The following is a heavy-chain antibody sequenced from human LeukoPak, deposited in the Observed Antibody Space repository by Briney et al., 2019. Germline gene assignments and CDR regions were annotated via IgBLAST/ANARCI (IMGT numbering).Heavy chain of an antibody. CDR2: ISTSSSYK. Sequence: GGSLRLSCAASGFTFNNYDMNWVRLAPGRGLEWVSSISTSSSYKYYADSLKSRFTVSGDNAKNSLYLHMNSLRAEDTAVYWCARFDSASGTGFDYWGQGTPVTVSS. D-gene: IGHD6-13*01. CDR1: GFTFNNYD. CDR3: ARFDSASGTGFDY. J-gene: IGHJ4*02. V-gene: IGHV3-21*01.